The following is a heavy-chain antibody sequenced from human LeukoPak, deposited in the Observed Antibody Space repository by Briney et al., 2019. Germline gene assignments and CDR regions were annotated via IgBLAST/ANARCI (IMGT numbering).Heavy chain of an antibody. CDR3: AKPGVTFYYGSDDY. CDR1: GFTFRLYA. Sequence: GGSLRLSCEASGFTFRLYAMTWIRQAPGKGLEWVAASSGTGFGGSGLRTYYADSVQGRFTISRDNSKNTLYLQMNSLRAEDTAIYYCAKPGVTFYYGSDDYWGLGTLVTVSS. V-gene: IGHV3-23*01. CDR2: SSGTGFGGSGLRT. J-gene: IGHJ4*02. D-gene: IGHD3-10*01.